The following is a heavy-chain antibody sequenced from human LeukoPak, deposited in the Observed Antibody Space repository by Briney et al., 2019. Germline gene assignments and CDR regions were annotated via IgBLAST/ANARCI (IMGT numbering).Heavy chain of an antibody. D-gene: IGHD5-12*01. CDR1: GGSFSGYY. Sequence: SETLSLTCAVYGGSFSGYYWSWIRQPPGKGLEWIGEINHSGSTNYNPSLKSRVTISVDTSKNQFSLKLSSVTAADTAVYYCARGGGYSGYGSDYWGQGTPVTVSS. J-gene: IGHJ4*02. CDR3: ARGGGYSGYGSDY. V-gene: IGHV4-34*01. CDR2: INHSGST.